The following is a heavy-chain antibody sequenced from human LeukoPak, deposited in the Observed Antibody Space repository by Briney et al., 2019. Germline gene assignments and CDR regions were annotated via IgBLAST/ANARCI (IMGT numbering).Heavy chain of an antibody. CDR1: GGSISNTNYY. J-gene: IGHJ4*02. CDR2: IYYSGST. V-gene: IGHV4-39*07. Sequence: SETLSLTCTVSGGSISNTNYYWGWIRQPPGKGLEWIGSIYYSGSTYYNPSLKSRVTISVDTSKNQFSLKLSSVTAADTAVYYCASTPGIAAAGRYYFDYWGQGTLVTVSS. D-gene: IGHD6-13*01. CDR3: ASTPGIAAAGRYYFDY.